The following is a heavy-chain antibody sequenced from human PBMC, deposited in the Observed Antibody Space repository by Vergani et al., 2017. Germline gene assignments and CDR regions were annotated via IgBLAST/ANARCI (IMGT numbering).Heavy chain of an antibody. J-gene: IGHJ3*02. Sequence: QVQLQESGPGLVKPSQTLSLTCTVSGGSISSGSYYWSWIRQPAGKGLEWIGRIYTSGSTNYNPSLKSRVTISVDTSKNQFSLKLRSVTAADTAVYYCASANGRGDFWSGYYSPSDAFDIWGQGTMVTVSS. D-gene: IGHD3-3*01. V-gene: IGHV4-61*02. CDR1: GGSISSGSYY. CDR3: ASANGRGDFWSGYYSPSDAFDI. CDR2: IYTSGST.